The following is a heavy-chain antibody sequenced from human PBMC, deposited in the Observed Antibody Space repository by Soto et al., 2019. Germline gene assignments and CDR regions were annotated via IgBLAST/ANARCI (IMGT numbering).Heavy chain of an antibody. CDR3: ARGRSLLRGSYRYTGDFDY. CDR1: GYTFTSYA. CDR2: INAGNGNT. V-gene: IGHV1-3*01. J-gene: IGHJ4*02. Sequence: ASVKVSCKASGYTFTSYAMHWVRQAPGQRLEWMGWINAGNGNTKYSQKFQGRVTITRDTSASTAYMELSSLRSEDTAFYYCARGRSLLRGSYRYTGDFDYWGQGTLVTVSS. D-gene: IGHD3-16*02.